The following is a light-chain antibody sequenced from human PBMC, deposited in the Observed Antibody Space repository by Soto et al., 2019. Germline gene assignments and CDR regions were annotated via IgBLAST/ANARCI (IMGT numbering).Light chain of an antibody. Sequence: DFQMTQSPSTLSASVGDRVTITCRASQSIHSWLAWYQQKPGTTPKLLIYRASTLQSGVPSWFAGSGSGTEFTLTINNLQPDDYASYFCQQYNAHPYTFGQGTKLEIK. CDR2: RAS. V-gene: IGKV1-5*03. J-gene: IGKJ2*01. CDR1: QSIHSW. CDR3: QQYNAHPYT.